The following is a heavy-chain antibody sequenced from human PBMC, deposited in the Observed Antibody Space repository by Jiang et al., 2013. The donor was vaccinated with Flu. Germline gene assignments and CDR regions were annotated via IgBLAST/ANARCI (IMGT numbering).Heavy chain of an antibody. CDR1: GYSFTSYW. CDR3: ARRGLPYYGSGSPNWYFDL. V-gene: IGHV5-51*01. J-gene: IGHJ2*01. Sequence: GAEVKKPGESLKISCKGSGYSFTSYWIGWVRQMPGKGLEWMGIIYPGDSGTRYSPSFQGQVTISADKSISTAYLQWSSLKASDTAMHYCARRGLPYYGSGSPNWYFDLWGRGTLVTVSS. CDR2: IYPGDSGT. D-gene: IGHD3-10*01.